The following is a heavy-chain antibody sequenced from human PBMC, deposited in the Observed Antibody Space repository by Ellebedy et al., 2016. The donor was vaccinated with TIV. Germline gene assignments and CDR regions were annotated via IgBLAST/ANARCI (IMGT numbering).Heavy chain of an antibody. CDR1: GFTFSSYW. D-gene: IGHD3-10*01. V-gene: IGHV3-7*03. J-gene: IGHJ6*02. CDR2: IKQDGSEK. Sequence: GESLKISXAASGFTFSSYWMSWVRQAPGKGLEWVANIKQDGSEKYYVDSVKGRFTISRDNAKNSLYLQMNSLRAEDTAVYYCARDHPAMVVRGAAAYYYGMDVWGQGTTVTVSS. CDR3: ARDHPAMVVRGAAAYYYGMDV.